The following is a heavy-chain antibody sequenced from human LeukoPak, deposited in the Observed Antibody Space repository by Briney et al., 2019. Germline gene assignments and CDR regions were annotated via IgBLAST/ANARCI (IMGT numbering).Heavy chain of an antibody. CDR3: AKDRAFQAAGVTDY. D-gene: IGHD3-10*01. Sequence: GGSLRLSCAASGFTFSSHAMHWVRQAPGKGLEWVAVILNDGGIELYGESVKGRFTISRDNSGNTLYLQMNSLKIEDSAVYYCAKDRAFQAAGVTDYWGQGTLVTVSS. V-gene: IGHV3-30*18. J-gene: IGHJ4*02. CDR2: ILNDGGIE. CDR1: GFTFSSHA.